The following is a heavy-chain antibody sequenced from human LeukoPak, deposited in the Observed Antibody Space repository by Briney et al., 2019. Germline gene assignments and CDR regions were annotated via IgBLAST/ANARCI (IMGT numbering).Heavy chain of an antibody. CDR2: IYYSGST. D-gene: IGHD1-26*01. CDR1: GGSISSGDYY. Sequence: SETLSLTCTVSGGSISSGDYYWSWIRQPPGKGLEWIGYIYYSGSTYYNPSLKSRVTISVDTSKNQFSLKLSSVTAADTAVYYCASITRNSGSYYVDHWGQGTLVTVSS. J-gene: IGHJ4*02. CDR3: ASITRNSGSYYVDH. V-gene: IGHV4-30-4*01.